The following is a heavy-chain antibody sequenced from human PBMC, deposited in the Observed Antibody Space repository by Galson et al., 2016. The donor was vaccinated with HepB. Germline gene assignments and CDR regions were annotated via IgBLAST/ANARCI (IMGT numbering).Heavy chain of an antibody. J-gene: IGHJ4*02. V-gene: IGHV1-18*04. CDR2: ISVYDGNT. CDR1: GYTFTTYG. CDR3: VGLLTTITAGGDYFDY. Sequence: SVKVSCKASGYTFTTYGITWVRQAPGQGLEWMGWISVYDGNTNYAQKFQGRVTMTTDKSTTTAYMELRNLRPDDTAVYYCVGLLTTITAGGDYFDYWGQGSLVTVSS. D-gene: IGHD4-11*01.